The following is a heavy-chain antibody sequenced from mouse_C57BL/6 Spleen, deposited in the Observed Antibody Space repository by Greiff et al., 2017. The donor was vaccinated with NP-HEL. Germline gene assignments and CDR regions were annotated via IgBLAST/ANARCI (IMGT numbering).Heavy chain of an antibody. CDR3: ALYYAFDY. CDR2: IYPGSGNT. J-gene: IGHJ2*01. D-gene: IGHD2-1*01. CDR1: GYTFTDYY. Sequence: VQLQQSGAELVRPGASVKLSCKASGYTFTDYYINWVKQRPGQGLEWIARIYPGSGNTYYNEKFKGKATLTAEKSSSTAYMQLSSLTSEDSAVYFCALYYAFDYWGQGTTLTVSS. V-gene: IGHV1-76*01.